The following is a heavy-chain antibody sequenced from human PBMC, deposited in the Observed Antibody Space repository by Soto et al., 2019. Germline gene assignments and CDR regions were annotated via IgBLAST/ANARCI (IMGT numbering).Heavy chain of an antibody. CDR1: GYTFTSYD. CDR2: MNPNTGGT. Sequence: QVQLVQPGVEVRNPGASVKVSCKASGYTFTSYDINWVRQATGQGLEWMGWMNPNTGGTGPIQKFQGRVTMTRDTSINTASMELSSLTVEDMAVYYCARRHMVTGVHFDSWGPGTLVTVYS. CDR3: ARRHMVTGVHFDS. D-gene: IGHD2-21*02. V-gene: IGHV1-8*01. J-gene: IGHJ4*02.